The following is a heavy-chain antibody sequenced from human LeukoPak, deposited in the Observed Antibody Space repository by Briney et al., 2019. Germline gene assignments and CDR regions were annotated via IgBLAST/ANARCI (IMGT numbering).Heavy chain of an antibody. CDR3: ARGAGAFDY. J-gene: IGHJ4*01. Sequence: PSETLSLTCTVSGVSISPYYWSWIRQPPGKGLEWIGYIYYSGSTTYNPSLKSPVTISVDTSRNQFSLKLSSETAADTAVYYCARGAGAFDYWGHGTLVTVSS. D-gene: IGHD6-19*01. CDR1: GVSISPYY. CDR2: IYYSGST. V-gene: IGHV4-59*01.